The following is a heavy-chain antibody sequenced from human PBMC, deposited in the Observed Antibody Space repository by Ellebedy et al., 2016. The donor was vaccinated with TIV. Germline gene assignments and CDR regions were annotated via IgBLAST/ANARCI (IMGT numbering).Heavy chain of an antibody. CDR2: IFSKDEK. CDR3: ARALRYCGGDCSYKFDY. J-gene: IGHJ4*02. V-gene: IGHV2-26*01. D-gene: IGHD2-21*02. CDR1: GFSLSNVIMS. Sequence: SGPTLVKPTETLTLTCTVSGFSLSNVIMSVSWIRQPPGKALEWLGNIFSKDEKSYKTSLKSRLTISRDTAKSQVILTMTNLEPLYTATYYCARALRYCGGDCSYKFDYWGQGTLVPVSS.